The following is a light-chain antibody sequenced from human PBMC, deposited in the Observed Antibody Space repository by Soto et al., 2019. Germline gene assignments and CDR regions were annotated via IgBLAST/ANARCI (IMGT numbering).Light chain of an antibody. J-gene: IGKJ1*01. Sequence: DIQMTQAPSTLSASVGDRVTITCRASQSISSWLARYQQKPGKAPKLLIYKASSLESGVPSRFSGSGSGTEFTLTISSLQPDDFATYYCQQYNSHTWTFGQGTKV. CDR1: QSISSW. CDR2: KAS. CDR3: QQYNSHTWT. V-gene: IGKV1-5*03.